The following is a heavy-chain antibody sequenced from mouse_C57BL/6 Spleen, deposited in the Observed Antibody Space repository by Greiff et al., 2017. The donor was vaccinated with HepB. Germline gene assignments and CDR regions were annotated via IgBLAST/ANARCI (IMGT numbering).Heavy chain of an antibody. CDR1: GFTFSSYA. CDR3: AREGGYGSNYFDY. CDR2: ISDGGSYT. V-gene: IGHV5-4*01. Sequence: EVKLMESGGGLVKPGGSLKLSCAASGFTFSSYAMSWVRQTPEKRLEWVATISDGGSYTYYPDNVKGRFTISRDNAKNNLYLQMSHLKSEDTAMYYCAREGGYGSNYFDYWGQGTTLTVSS. D-gene: IGHD1-1*01. J-gene: IGHJ2*01.